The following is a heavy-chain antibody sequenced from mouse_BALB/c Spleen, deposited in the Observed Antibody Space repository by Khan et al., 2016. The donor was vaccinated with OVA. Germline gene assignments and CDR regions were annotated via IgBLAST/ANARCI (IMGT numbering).Heavy chain of an antibody. CDR2: ISYSGST. CDR3: ARYGHYAMDY. D-gene: IGHD1-1*02. V-gene: IGHV3-2*02. CDR1: GYSITSDYA. J-gene: IGHJ4*01. Sequence: VRLQQSGPGLVKPSQSLSLTCTVTGYSITSDYAWNWIRQFPGNKLEWMGYISYSGSTSYNPSLKSRISITRDTSKNQFFLQLNSVTTEDTATYYCARYGHYAMDYWGQGTSVTVSS.